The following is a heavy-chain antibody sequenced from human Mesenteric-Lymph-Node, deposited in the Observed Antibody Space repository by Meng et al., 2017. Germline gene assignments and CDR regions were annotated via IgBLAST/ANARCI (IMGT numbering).Heavy chain of an antibody. J-gene: IGHJ4*02. CDR1: GFTFDDYT. D-gene: IGHD2/OR15-2a*01. CDR3: ARNYYGSTTYFLPMDS. V-gene: IGHV3-43*01. CDR2: ISWDGGST. Sequence: EVQVVEFGGVVGPPGGSLRLSCAASGFTFDDYTMHWVRQAPGKGLEWVSLISWDGGSTYYADSVKGRFTISRDNSKNSLYLQMNSLRAEDTAVFYCARNYYGSTTYFLPMDSWGQGTLVTVSS.